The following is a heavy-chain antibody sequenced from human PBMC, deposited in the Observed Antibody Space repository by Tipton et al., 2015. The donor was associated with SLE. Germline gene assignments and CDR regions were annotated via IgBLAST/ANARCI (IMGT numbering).Heavy chain of an antibody. Sequence: SLRLSCSASRFTFSNYPMHWVRQAPGKGLEYVATISSNGGTTYYADSVKGRFTISRDNSKNTLYIQMSRLRTEDTAVYYCVKDGQEDSSGYYSLFDYCGQGTLVTVSS. CDR3: VKDGQEDSSGYYSLFDY. CDR1: RFTFSNYP. D-gene: IGHD3-22*01. CDR2: ISSNGGTT. J-gene: IGHJ4*02. V-gene: IGHV3-64D*08.